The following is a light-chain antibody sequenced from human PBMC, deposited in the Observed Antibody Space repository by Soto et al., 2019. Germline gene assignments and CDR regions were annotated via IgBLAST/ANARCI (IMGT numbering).Light chain of an antibody. CDR1: SSDVGSYNL. V-gene: IGLV2-23*03. Sequence: QSALTQPASVSGSPGQSITISCTGTSSDVGSYNLVSWYPQHPGKAPKLMIYEGSKRPSGVSNRFSGSKSGNTASLTISGLQAEDEADYYCCSYAGSSTFGVFGGGTQLTVL. CDR3: CSYAGSSTFGV. CDR2: EGS. J-gene: IGLJ3*02.